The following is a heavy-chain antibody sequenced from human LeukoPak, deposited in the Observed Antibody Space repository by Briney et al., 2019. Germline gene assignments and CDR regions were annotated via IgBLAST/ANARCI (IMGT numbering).Heavy chain of an antibody. CDR3: AKSDYFDC. Sequence: GGSLRLSCAASGLTFSGYWMHWVRQAPGKGLVWVSRIKSDGSTTSYADSVRGRFTISRDNAKNTLYLQMNSLRTEDTAVYYCAKSDYFDCWGQGILVTVSS. CDR2: IKSDGSTT. CDR1: GLTFSGYW. J-gene: IGHJ4*02. V-gene: IGHV3-74*01.